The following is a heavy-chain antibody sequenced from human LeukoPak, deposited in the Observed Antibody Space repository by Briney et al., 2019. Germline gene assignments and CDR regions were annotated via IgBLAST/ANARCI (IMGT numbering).Heavy chain of an antibody. CDR3: ARVPPPPYYYDSSGSLYYFDY. CDR2: ISAYNGNT. D-gene: IGHD3-22*01. Sequence: VASVKVSCKASGYTFTSYGISWVRQAPGQGLEWMGWISAYNGNTNYAQRLQGRVTMTTDTSTSTAYMELRSLRSDDTAVYYCARVPPPPYYYDSSGSLYYFDYWGQGTLVTVSS. CDR1: GYTFTSYG. J-gene: IGHJ4*02. V-gene: IGHV1-18*01.